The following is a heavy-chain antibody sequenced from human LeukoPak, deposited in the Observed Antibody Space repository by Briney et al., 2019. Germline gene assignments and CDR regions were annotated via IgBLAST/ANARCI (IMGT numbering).Heavy chain of an antibody. CDR3: ARPIYYYDSSGYDPLDAFDI. CDR2: ICPGDSDT. Sequence: GESLKISCKGSGYSFNTYWIGWVRQMPGKGLEWMGIICPGDSDTRYSPSFQGQVTISADKSISTAYLQWSSLKASDTAMYYCARPIYYYDSSGYDPLDAFDIWGQGTMVTVSS. CDR1: GYSFNTYW. V-gene: IGHV5-51*01. J-gene: IGHJ3*02. D-gene: IGHD3-22*01.